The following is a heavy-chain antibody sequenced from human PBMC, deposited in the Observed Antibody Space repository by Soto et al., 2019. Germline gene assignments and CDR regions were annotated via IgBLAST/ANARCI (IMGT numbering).Heavy chain of an antibody. CDR2: ISYDGSNK. CDR1: GFTFSSYG. CDR3: AVVATIYAFDI. V-gene: IGHV3-30*03. D-gene: IGHD5-12*01. J-gene: IGHJ3*02. Sequence: PGGSLRLSCAASGFTFSSYGMHWVRQAPGKGLEWVAVISYDGSNKYYADSVKGRFTISRDNSKNTLYLQMNSLRAEDTAVYYCAVVATIYAFDIWGQGTMVTVSS.